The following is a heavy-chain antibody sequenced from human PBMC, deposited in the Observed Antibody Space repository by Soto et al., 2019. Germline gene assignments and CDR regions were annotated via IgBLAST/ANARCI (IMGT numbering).Heavy chain of an antibody. D-gene: IGHD1-26*01. CDR3: ARVVSGSYLDY. Sequence: VQLQESGPGLVKASQTLSLTCTVSGGTITTGGHFWGWIRQYPGKGLEWIGYIYYSGTTHYNPSLKSRVTISIDTSKNQFSLNLSSVTAADTAVYYCARVVSGSYLDYWGQGTLVTVSS. J-gene: IGHJ4*02. CDR1: GGTITTGGHF. CDR2: IYYSGTT. V-gene: IGHV4-31*03.